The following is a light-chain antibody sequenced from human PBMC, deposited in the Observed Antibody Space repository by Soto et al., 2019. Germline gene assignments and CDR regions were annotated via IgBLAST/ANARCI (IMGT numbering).Light chain of an antibody. CDR1: QSVSSN. V-gene: IGKV3-15*01. CDR2: GAS. CDR3: QQDYNLPWT. Sequence: EIVMTQSPATLSVSPGERATLSCRASQSVSSNLAWYQQKPGQAPSLLIYGASTRATGTPARFSGSGSGTEFTLTISSLQSEDFAVYYCQQDYNLPWTFGQGTKVDIK. J-gene: IGKJ1*01.